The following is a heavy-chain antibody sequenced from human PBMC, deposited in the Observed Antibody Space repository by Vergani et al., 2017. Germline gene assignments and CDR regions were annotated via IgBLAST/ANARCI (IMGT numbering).Heavy chain of an antibody. CDR1: EYSFGNYW. D-gene: IGHD1-1*01. Sequence: EVELVQSGPEMRKPGESLKISCKGSEYSFGNYWIGWVRQMPGKGLEWMGIIYPADSDTRYSPSFQGQVTISADKSISTAFLQWDSLKASDTALYYCARQTTYTDSWGQGPWFTVSS. CDR3: ARQTTYTDS. CDR2: IYPADSDT. V-gene: IGHV5-51*01. J-gene: IGHJ4*02.